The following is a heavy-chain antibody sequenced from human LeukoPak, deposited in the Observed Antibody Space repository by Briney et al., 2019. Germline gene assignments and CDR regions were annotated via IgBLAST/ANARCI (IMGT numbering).Heavy chain of an antibody. Sequence: GGSLRLSCAASGFPFSSYSMNWVRQAPGKGLEWVSSISSSSSYIYYADSVKGRFTISRDNAKNSLYLQMNSLRAEDTAVYYCARHGRSAVAGTGRDYWGQGTLVTVSS. CDR2: ISSSSSYI. CDR3: ARHGRSAVAGTGRDY. V-gene: IGHV3-21*01. J-gene: IGHJ4*02. D-gene: IGHD6-19*01. CDR1: GFPFSSYS.